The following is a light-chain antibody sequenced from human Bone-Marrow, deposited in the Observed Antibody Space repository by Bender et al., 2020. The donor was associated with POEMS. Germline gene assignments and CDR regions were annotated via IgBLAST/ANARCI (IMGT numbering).Light chain of an antibody. CDR2: EVT. CDR3: ASYTGRDSWV. CDR1: SSDADDYNY. Sequence: QSALTQPPSASGSPGQSVTISCIAISSDADDYNYVSWYQQHPGKAPQLLIYEVTKRPSGVSDRFSASKSANTASLTISGLQPDDEAAYYCASYTGRDSWVFGGGTKLTVL. J-gene: IGLJ3*02. V-gene: IGLV2-8*01.